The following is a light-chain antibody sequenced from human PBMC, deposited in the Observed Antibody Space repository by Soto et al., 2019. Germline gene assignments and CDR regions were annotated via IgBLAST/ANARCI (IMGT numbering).Light chain of an antibody. CDR2: EVN. Sequence: QSALTQPPSASGSPGQSVTISCTGTSSDVGGYNYVSWYQQHPGKAPKLMIYEVNKRPSGVTDRFSGSKSGNSASLTVSGLQAEDEADYYCSSYAGSNNLVFGGGTTLTVL. J-gene: IGLJ2*01. CDR1: SSDVGGYNY. V-gene: IGLV2-8*01. CDR3: SSYAGSNNLV.